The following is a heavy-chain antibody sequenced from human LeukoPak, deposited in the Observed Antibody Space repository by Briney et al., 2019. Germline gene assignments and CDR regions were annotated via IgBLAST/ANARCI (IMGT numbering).Heavy chain of an antibody. V-gene: IGHV3-21*01. CDR2: ISTSSIYI. D-gene: IGHD5-12*01. Sequence: GGSLRLSCAASGFTFSSYSMNWVRQAPGKGLEWVSSISTSSIYIYYADSVKGRFTISRDNSKNTLYLQMNSLRAEDTAVYYCARGPSGYHNTGGQGTLVTVSS. CDR3: ARGPSGYHNT. CDR1: GFTFSSYS. J-gene: IGHJ4*02.